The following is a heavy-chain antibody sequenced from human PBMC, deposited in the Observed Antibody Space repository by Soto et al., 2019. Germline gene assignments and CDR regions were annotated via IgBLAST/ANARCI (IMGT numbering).Heavy chain of an antibody. D-gene: IGHD3-9*01. CDR3: ARDAYDILTGYYPY. CDR1: GGTFSSYA. V-gene: IGHV1-69*13. Sequence: SVKVSCKASGGTFSSYAISWVRQAPGQGLEWMGGIIPIFGTANYAQKFQGRVTITADESTSTAYMELSSLRSEDTAVYYCARDAYDILTGYYPYWGQGTLVTVSS. CDR2: IIPIFGTA. J-gene: IGHJ4*02.